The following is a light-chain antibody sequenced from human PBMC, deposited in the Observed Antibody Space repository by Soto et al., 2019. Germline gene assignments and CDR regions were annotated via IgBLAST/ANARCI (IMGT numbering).Light chain of an antibody. V-gene: IGKV3-20*01. CDR1: QSVSSNY. CDR2: ATS. CDR3: QQYGDYNSPRYS. Sequence: EIVLTQSPGTLSLSPGDRVTLSCRASQSVSSNYLAWYQQKPGQAPRLLIYATSSRATGIPDRFSGSGSGTDFTLTISRLEPEDFAMYYCQQYGDYNSPRYSFGQGNRLEI. J-gene: IGKJ2*03.